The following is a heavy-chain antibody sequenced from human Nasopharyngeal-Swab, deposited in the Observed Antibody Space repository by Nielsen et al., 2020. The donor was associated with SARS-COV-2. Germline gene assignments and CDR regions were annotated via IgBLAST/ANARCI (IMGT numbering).Heavy chain of an antibody. D-gene: IGHD2-15*01. V-gene: IGHV3-23*01. J-gene: IGHJ3*02. CDR1: GFTFSGSA. CDR2: ITGTGGST. CDR3: AKPLGGYCVRPTCYDAFDM. Sequence: GESLKISCAASGFTFSGSAMHWVRQAPGKGLEWVSHITGTGGSTYYADSVKGRFTISRDNSKDTLYLQMNSLRAEDTAVYYCAKPLGGYCVRPTCYDAFDMWGQGTMVTVSS.